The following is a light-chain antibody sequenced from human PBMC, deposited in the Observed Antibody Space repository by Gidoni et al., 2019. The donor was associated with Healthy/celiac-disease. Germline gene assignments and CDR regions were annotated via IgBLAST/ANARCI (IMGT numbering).Light chain of an antibody. CDR2: WAS. V-gene: IGKV4-1*01. CDR1: QSVLYSSNNKNY. J-gene: IGKJ3*01. Sequence: DIVMTQSLDSLAVSLGERATTNCKSSQSVLYSSNNKNYLAWYQQKPGQPPKLLIYWASTRESGVPDRFSGSGSGTDFTLTISSLQAEDVAVYYCQQYYSTPLTFGPGTKVDIK. CDR3: QQYYSTPLT.